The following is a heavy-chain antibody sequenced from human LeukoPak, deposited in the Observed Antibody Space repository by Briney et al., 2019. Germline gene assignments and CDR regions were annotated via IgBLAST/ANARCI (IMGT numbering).Heavy chain of an antibody. J-gene: IGHJ4*02. CDR1: GVTSTDHY. V-gene: IGHV1-2*02. CDR3: ARDFDWGPDY. D-gene: IGHD3-9*01. Sequence: ASPKVSCKPSGVTSTDHYFHCVSQAPGQRLEWMGWINCKRGDTNYAQKSQDRVTMTRDTSISTFYIQLSSLTADDTAAYYCARDFDWGPDYWGQGTLVTVSS. CDR2: INCKRGDT.